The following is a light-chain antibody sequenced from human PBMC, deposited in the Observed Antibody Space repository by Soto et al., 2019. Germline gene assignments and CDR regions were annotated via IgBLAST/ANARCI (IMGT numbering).Light chain of an antibody. CDR2: GAS. CDR1: QSVTSNS. CDR3: QQYGSSPRA. V-gene: IGKV3-20*01. Sequence: EIVLPQFPGTLSLSPGERATLSCRASQSVTSNSLAWYQQKVGRAPRVLIYGASNRATGIPDRFSGSGSGTDFTLTITRLEPEDFAVYFCQQYGSSPRAFGQGKRLEIK. J-gene: IGKJ5*01.